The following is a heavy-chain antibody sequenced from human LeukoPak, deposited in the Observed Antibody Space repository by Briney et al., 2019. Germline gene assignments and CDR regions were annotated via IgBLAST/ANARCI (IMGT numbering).Heavy chain of an antibody. V-gene: IGHV3-30*01. CDR3: ARGVCSDTTCYLFDY. CDR1: GFTFSSYA. J-gene: IGHJ4*02. CDR2: MSYDGSSE. D-gene: IGHD2-2*01. Sequence: GRSLRLSCAASGFTFSSYAMHWVRQAPGKGLEWVAVMSYDGSSEFYADSVKGRFTISRDNSKNTLYLQMNSLRAEDTALYYCARGVCSDTTCYLFDYWGQGTLVTVSS.